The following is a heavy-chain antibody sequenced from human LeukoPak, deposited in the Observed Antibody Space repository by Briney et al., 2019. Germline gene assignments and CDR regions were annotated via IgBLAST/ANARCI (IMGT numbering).Heavy chain of an antibody. V-gene: IGHV3-23*01. CDR3: ARDRPKITIFGVVHRQPGDY. CDR2: ISDSGSTT. J-gene: IGHJ4*02. CDR1: GFTFENYA. Sequence: GGSLRLSCAGSGFTFENYAMTWVRQAPGKGLEWVSSISDSGSTTFYADSVKGRFTISRDNTMNTLYLQMDSLRDEDTAVYYCARDRPKITIFGVVHRQPGDYWGQGTLVTVSS. D-gene: IGHD3-3*01.